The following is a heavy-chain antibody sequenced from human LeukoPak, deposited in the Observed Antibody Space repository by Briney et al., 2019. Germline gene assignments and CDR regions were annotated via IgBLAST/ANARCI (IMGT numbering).Heavy chain of an antibody. D-gene: IGHD3-9*01. CDR3: AREGGRIRYFDY. V-gene: IGHV3-30-3*01. CDR1: GFTVSSKY. J-gene: IGHJ4*02. Sequence: PGGSLRLSCAASGFTVSSKYMNWVRQAPGKGLEWVAVISYDGSNKYYADSVKGRFTISRDNSKNTLYLQMNSLRAEDTAVYYCAREGGRIRYFDYWGQGTLVTVSS. CDR2: ISYDGSNK.